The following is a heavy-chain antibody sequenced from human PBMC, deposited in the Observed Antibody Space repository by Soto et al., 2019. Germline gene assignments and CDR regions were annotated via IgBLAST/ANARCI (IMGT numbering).Heavy chain of an antibody. J-gene: IGHJ3*02. CDR2: IYPGDSDT. CDR3: ARLSTMIVVVPSAFDI. Sequence: GESLKISCKGSGYSFTSYWIGWVRQMPGKGLEWMGIIYPGDSDTRYGPSFQGQVTISADKSISTAYLQWSSLKASDTAMYYCARLSTMIVVVPSAFDIWGQGTMVTVSS. CDR1: GYSFTSYW. D-gene: IGHD3-22*01. V-gene: IGHV5-51*01.